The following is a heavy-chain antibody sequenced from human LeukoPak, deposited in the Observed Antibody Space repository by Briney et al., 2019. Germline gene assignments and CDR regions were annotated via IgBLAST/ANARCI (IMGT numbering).Heavy chain of an antibody. J-gene: IGHJ4*02. D-gene: IGHD2-8*01. V-gene: IGHV3-48*03. CDR2: INGRGGLI. Sequence: GGSLRLSCVASGFSFSIYNMIWVRQAPWKGLEWVASINGRGGLIYYANSVKGRFTISRDNARNSLYLQLNSLRGEDTAVYYCARENNGDRYYFDCWGQGALVTVS. CDR1: GFSFSIYN. CDR3: ARENNGDRYYFDC.